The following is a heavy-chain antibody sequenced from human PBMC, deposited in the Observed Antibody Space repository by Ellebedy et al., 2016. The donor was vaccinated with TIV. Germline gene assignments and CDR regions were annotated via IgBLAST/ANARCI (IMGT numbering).Heavy chain of an antibody. CDR3: TRGFYEKFDP. Sequence: ASVKVSCKASGYTFTKYGISWVRQAPGQGLEWMGWISGYNGDTNYAQKFQGRVTMTIDTSTSTVYMELRSLSFVDTAVYYCTRGFYEKFDPWGQGTLVTVS. J-gene: IGHJ5*02. CDR2: ISGYNGDT. D-gene: IGHD5/OR15-5a*01. V-gene: IGHV1-18*04. CDR1: GYTFTKYG.